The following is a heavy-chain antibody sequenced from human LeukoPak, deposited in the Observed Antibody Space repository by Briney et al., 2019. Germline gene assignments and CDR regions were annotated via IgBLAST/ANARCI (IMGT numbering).Heavy chain of an antibody. D-gene: IGHD5-24*01. Sequence: SETLSLTCTVSGGPISSYYWSWIRQPPGKGLEWIGYIYYSGSTNYNPSLKSRVTISVDTSKNQFSLKLSSVTAADTAVYYCARAGQYVFWWLQSDNWFDPWGQGTLVTVSS. CDR3: ARAGQYVFWWLQSDNWFDP. V-gene: IGHV4-59*01. J-gene: IGHJ5*02. CDR2: IYYSGST. CDR1: GGPISSYY.